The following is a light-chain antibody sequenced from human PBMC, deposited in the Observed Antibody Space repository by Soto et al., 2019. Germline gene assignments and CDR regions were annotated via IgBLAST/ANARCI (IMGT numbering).Light chain of an antibody. CDR3: QQRSIWPPFT. Sequence: EIVLTQSPAILSFSPGERATLSCRASQSIISNLAWYQQKPGQAPRLLIYDASNRATGIPPRFSGSGSGTDFTLTISSLEPEDFAVYYCQQRSIWPPFTFGPGTKVEI. CDR1: QSIISN. V-gene: IGKV3-11*01. CDR2: DAS. J-gene: IGKJ3*01.